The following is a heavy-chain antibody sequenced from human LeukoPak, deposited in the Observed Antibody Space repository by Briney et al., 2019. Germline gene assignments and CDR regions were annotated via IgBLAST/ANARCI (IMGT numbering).Heavy chain of an antibody. CDR1: GSRFTSYW. J-gene: IGHJ5*02. CDR2: IYPGDSDN. Sequence: GESRKSSFQGSGSRFTSYWIGWVRPMPGKGRGWMGIIYPGDSDNRYSPAFQGQVTISADKSISTAYLQWSSLKASDTAMYYCARGGRLNYWFDHWGQGTLVTVSS. CDR3: ARGGRLNYWFDH. D-gene: IGHD3-16*01. V-gene: IGHV5-51*01.